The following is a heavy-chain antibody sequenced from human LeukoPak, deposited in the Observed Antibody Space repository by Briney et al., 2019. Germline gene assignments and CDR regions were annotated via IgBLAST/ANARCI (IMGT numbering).Heavy chain of an antibody. D-gene: IGHD5-18*01. V-gene: IGHV1-2*02. Sequence: GASVKVSCKASGYTFTGYYLHWVRQAPGQGLEWMGRINPNSGGTNYAQKFQGRVSMTRDTSISTAYMEVSRLRSDDTAVYYCARDSDTTMVPAVWGQGTTVTVSS. CDR1: GYTFTGYY. CDR2: INPNSGGT. J-gene: IGHJ6*02. CDR3: ARDSDTTMVPAV.